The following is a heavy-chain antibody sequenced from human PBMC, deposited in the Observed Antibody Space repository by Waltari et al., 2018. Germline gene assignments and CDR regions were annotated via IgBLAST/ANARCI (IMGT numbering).Heavy chain of an antibody. CDR1: GGTFSSYA. D-gene: IGHD5-18*01. CDR3: AREITAKLGRHADAFDI. Sequence: QVQLVQSGAEVKKPGSSVKVSCKASGGTFSSYAISSVRQAPAQGLEWMGRIIPIFGTANYAQKFQGRVTITADKSTSTAYMELSSLRSEDTAVYYCAREITAKLGRHADAFDIWGQGTMVTVSS. J-gene: IGHJ3*02. CDR2: IIPIFGTA. V-gene: IGHV1-69*08.